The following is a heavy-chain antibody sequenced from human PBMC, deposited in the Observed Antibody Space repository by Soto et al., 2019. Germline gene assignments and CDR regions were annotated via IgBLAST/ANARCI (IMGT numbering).Heavy chain of an antibody. CDR3: ARDGGGRWLQSYFDY. Sequence: QVQLVQSGAEEKKPGASVKVSCKASGYTFTSYAMHWVRQAPGQRLEWMGWINAGNGNTKYSQKFQGRVTITRDTSASTAYMELSSLRSEDTAVYYCARDGGGRWLQSYFDYWGQGTLVTVPS. D-gene: IGHD3-16*01. V-gene: IGHV1-3*05. CDR1: GYTFTSYA. CDR2: INAGNGNT. J-gene: IGHJ4*02.